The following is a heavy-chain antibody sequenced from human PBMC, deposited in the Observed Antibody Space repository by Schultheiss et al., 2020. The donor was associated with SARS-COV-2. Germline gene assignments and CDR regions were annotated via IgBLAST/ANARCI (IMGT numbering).Heavy chain of an antibody. CDR1: GGSISSYY. V-gene: IGHV4-34*01. CDR2: INHSGST. J-gene: IGHJ5*02. D-gene: IGHD3-10*01. Sequence: SQTLSLTCTVSGGSISSYYWSWIRQPPGKGLEWIGEINHSGSTNYNPSLKSRVTISVDTSKNQFSLKLSSVTAADTAVYYCARNHYGSGSDWFDPWGQGTLVTVSS. CDR3: ARNHYGSGSDWFDP.